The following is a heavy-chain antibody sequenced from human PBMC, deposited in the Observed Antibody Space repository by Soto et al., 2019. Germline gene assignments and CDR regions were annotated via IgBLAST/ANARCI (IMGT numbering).Heavy chain of an antibody. CDR3: AKLQMPSNPAFDF. CDR1: GFTFSSFA. J-gene: IGHJ4*02. CDR2: ISGSGGNT. Sequence: EVQLLESGGGLVQPGGSLRLSCAASGFTFSSFAMRWVRQAPGKGLEWVSGISGSGGNTYYADSVKGRFTISRDNSKNTLYLQMNSLRAEDTAVYFCAKLQMPSNPAFDFWGQGTLVTVSS. V-gene: IGHV3-23*01. D-gene: IGHD2-2*01.